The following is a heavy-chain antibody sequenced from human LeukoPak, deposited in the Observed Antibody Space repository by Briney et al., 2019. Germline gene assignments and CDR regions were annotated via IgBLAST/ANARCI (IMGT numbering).Heavy chain of an antibody. V-gene: IGHV3-30*18. CDR2: ISYDGSNK. CDR1: GFTFSSYG. CDR3: AKGLSGWYGGFDY. J-gene: IGHJ4*02. D-gene: IGHD6-19*01. Sequence: GGSLRLSCAASGFTFSSYGMHWVRQAPGKGLEWVAVISYDGSNKNYADSVKGRFTISRDNSKNTLYLQMNRLRAEDTAVYYCAKGLSGWYGGFDYWGQGTLVTVSS.